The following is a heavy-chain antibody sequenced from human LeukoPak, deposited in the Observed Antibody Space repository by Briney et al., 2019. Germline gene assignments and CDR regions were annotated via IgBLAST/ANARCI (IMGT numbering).Heavy chain of an antibody. CDR2: ISYDGSNK. CDR3: ARDFAIAAAGEAGY. CDR1: GFSFSDYA. J-gene: IGHJ4*02. Sequence: PGGSLRLSCAASGFSFSDYAMHWVRQAPGKGLEWVAVISYDGSNKYYADSVKGRFTISRDNSKNTLYLQMNSLRAEDTAVYYCARDFAIAAAGEAGYWGQGTLVTVSS. V-gene: IGHV3-30-3*01. D-gene: IGHD6-13*01.